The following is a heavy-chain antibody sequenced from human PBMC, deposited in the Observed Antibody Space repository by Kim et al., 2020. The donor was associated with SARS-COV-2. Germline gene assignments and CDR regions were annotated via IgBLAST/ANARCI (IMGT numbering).Heavy chain of an antibody. J-gene: IGHJ6*03. Sequence: GGTLSLSCAASGFSFSSYWFYWVCPAPGKGLLLVSLINSDCSSTSYSDSVKGRFTISRDNAKNTLYLQMNSLIAADTAVYYCSRDHPDFWSGFYYYYYY. CDR3: SRDHPDFWSGFYYYYYY. V-gene: IGHV3-74*01. CDR1: GFSFSSYW. CDR2: INSDCSST. D-gene: IGHD3-3*01.